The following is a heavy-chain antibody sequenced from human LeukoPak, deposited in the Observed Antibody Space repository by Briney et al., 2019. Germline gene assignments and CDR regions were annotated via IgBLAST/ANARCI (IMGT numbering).Heavy chain of an antibody. CDR2: IYTSGST. CDR3: ASTRYCSSTSCTTKSHFDY. Sequence: SETLSLTCTVSGGSISSYYWSWIRQPPGKGLEWIGRIYTSGSTNYDPSLKSRVTMSVDTSKNQFSLKLSSVTAADTAVYYCASTRYCSSTSCTTKSHFDYWGQGTLVTVSS. D-gene: IGHD2-2*01. CDR1: GGSISSYY. V-gene: IGHV4-4*07. J-gene: IGHJ4*02.